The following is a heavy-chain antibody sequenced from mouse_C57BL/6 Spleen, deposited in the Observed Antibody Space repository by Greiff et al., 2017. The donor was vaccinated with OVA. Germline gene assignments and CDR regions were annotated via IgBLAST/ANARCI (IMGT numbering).Heavy chain of an antibody. CDR1: GYAFSSSW. CDR2: IYPGDGDT. CDR3: ASTVVANDY. V-gene: IGHV1-82*01. Sequence: QVQLQQSGPELVKPGASVKISCKASGYAFSSSWMNWVKQRPGKGLEWIGRIYPGDGDTNYNGKFKGKATLTADKSSSTAYMQLSSLTSEDSAVYFCASTVVANDYWGQGTTLTVSS. D-gene: IGHD1-1*01. J-gene: IGHJ2*01.